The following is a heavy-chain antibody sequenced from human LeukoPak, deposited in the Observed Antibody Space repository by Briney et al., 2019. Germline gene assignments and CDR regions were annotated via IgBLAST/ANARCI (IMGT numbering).Heavy chain of an antibody. CDR2: IYYSGST. CDR3: ASSHLSVALFDY. Sequence: SETLSLTCTVSGGSISSYYWSWIRQPPGKGLEWIGYIYYSGSTNYNPSLKSRVTISVDTSRNQFSLKLSSVTAADTAVYYCASSHLSVALFDYWGQGTLVTVSS. D-gene: IGHD2-15*01. CDR1: GGSISSYY. V-gene: IGHV4-59*01. J-gene: IGHJ4*02.